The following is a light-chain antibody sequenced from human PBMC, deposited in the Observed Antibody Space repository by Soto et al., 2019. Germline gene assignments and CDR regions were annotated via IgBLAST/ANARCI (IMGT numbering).Light chain of an antibody. V-gene: IGLV1-44*01. CDR3: AVWDDSLNGPV. CDR1: SSNIGKNA. CDR2: RNN. J-gene: IGLJ3*02. Sequence: QSVLTQPPSASGTPGQRVTISCSGSSSNIGKNAVNWYQQLPGTAPQLLIDRNNQRPSGVPDRVSASKSGTSASLAISGLQSEDEADYYCAVWDDSLNGPVFGGGTKLTVL.